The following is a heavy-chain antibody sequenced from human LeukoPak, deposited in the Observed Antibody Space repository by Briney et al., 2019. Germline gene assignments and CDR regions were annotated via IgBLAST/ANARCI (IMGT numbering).Heavy chain of an antibody. J-gene: IGHJ4*02. D-gene: IGHD6-19*01. Sequence: GRSLRLSCAASGFTFSSYGMHWVRQAPGKGLEWVAVISYDGSNKYYADSVKGRFTISRDNSKNTLYLQMNSLRAEDTAVYYCARDEAGTFDYWGQGTLVTVSS. CDR2: ISYDGSNK. V-gene: IGHV3-30*03. CDR3: ARDEAGTFDY. CDR1: GFTFSSYG.